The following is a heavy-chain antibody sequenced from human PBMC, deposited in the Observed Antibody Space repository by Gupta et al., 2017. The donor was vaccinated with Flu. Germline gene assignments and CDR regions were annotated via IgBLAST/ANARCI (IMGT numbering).Heavy chain of an antibody. Sequence: EVHLVQSGAEVKKPGESLKISCKGSGDTFNSHFIGGVRQMPGKGLGWLGIIYPGDSETRYSPSFQGQVTISVDKSISTAYLQWSSLKASDTAMYYCARRNTIIRGVTETAFDYWGQGTLVTVSS. CDR2: IYPGDSET. D-gene: IGHD3-10*01. V-gene: IGHV5-51*03. CDR1: GDTFNSHF. CDR3: ARRNTIIRGVTETAFDY. J-gene: IGHJ4*02.